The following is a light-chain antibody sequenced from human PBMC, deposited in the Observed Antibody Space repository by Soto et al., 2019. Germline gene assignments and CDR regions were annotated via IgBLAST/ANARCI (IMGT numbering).Light chain of an antibody. CDR2: DVS. Sequence: ALQLTQSPSSLSASVGDRVTITCRASQDIRGALAWYQQKPGKAPKILIYDVSSLQSGVPSRFSGSSSGTDFTLTISGLQPEDFATYYCQQFNSYPIIFGQGTQLDIK. V-gene: IGKV1-13*02. CDR3: QQFNSYPII. CDR1: QDIRGA. J-gene: IGKJ5*01.